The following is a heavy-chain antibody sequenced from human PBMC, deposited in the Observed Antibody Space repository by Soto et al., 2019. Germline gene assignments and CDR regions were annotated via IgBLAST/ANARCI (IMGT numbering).Heavy chain of an antibody. CDR3: VKKYYYDSVGFYSSATFEF. D-gene: IGHD3-22*01. Sequence: QLSDSGGGLVQPGGSLRLSCAASGFTFNSYAMTWVRQAPGRGLEWVAAISGSGGTKKYAESVVGRFSISRENAKSTVFLQMNSLRAEDTAVYYFVKKYYYDSVGFYSSATFEFWGQGTTVAVS. V-gene: IGHV3-23*01. CDR2: ISGSGGTK. CDR1: GFTFNSYA. J-gene: IGHJ3*01.